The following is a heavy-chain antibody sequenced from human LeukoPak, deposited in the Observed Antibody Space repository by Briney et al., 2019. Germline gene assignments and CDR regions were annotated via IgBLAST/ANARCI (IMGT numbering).Heavy chain of an antibody. CDR1: RFTFSSYS. CDR3: TRVSWRGEIF. CDR2: ISRGGSPI. V-gene: IGHV3-48*04. D-gene: IGHD3-3*01. J-gene: IGHJ4*02. Sequence: GGSLRLSCAASRFTFSSYSMNWVRQAPGKGLEWVSSISRGGSPIFYADSVRGRFTTSRDNAKKSLFLQMTSLRAEDTAVYYCTRVSWRGEIFWGQGTLVSVSS.